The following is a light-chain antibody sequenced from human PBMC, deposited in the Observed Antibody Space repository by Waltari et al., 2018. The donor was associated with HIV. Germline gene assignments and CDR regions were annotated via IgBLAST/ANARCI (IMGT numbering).Light chain of an antibody. V-gene: IGKV1-9*01. Sequence: DILLTQSPPFLSASVGDRVPISCRASQGIRNYLAWFQQQPGRAPKLLIFAASTLQSGVPSRFSGSGSGTQFTLTISSLQPEDFATYYCQQHNTYPLTFGPGT. CDR1: QGIRNY. CDR3: QQHNTYPLT. CDR2: AAS. J-gene: IGKJ3*01.